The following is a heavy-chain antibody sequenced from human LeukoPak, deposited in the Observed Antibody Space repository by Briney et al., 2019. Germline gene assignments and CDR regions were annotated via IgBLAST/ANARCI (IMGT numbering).Heavy chain of an antibody. V-gene: IGHV1-69*05. J-gene: IGHJ1*01. CDR2: IIPIFGTA. CDR1: GGTFSSYA. D-gene: IGHD3-22*01. CDR3: ASIYYYDSSAQYFQH. Sequence: SVKVSCKASGGTFSSYAISWVRQAPGQGLEWMGGIIPIFGTANYAQKFQGRVTITTDESTSTAYMGLSSLRSEDTAVYYCASIYYYDSSAQYFQHWGQGTLVTVSS.